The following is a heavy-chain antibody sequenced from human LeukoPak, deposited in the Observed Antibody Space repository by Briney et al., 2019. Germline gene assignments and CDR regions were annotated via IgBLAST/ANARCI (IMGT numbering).Heavy chain of an antibody. V-gene: IGHV3-23*01. CDR2: ISSHGDSP. Sequence: PGGSLRLSCAASGFTFSNYAMTWVRQAPGKGLEWVSAISSHGDSPSYADSVKGRFPISRDNYKNTLYLELNSLRAGDHAVYFFARNVTTFYYMDVWGKGTTVTVSS. J-gene: IGHJ6*03. D-gene: IGHD1-14*01. CDR1: GFTFSNYA. CDR3: ARNVTTFYYMDV.